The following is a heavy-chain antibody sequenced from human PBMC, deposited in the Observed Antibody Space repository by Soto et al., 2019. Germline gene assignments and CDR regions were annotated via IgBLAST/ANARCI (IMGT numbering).Heavy chain of an antibody. V-gene: IGHV3-23*01. CDR1: GFTFADYA. D-gene: IGHD4-17*01. CDR2: ISGRGGRA. J-gene: IGHJ5*02. CDR3: TKPSAYGDYAGSFDA. Sequence: EVHLLESGGGLVQRGGSLRLSCAASGFTFADYAINWVRQAPGKGLEWVSGISGRGGRAFHADSLKGRFTASRDNSKSTAYLQINNLTAEDTATYYCTKPSAYGDYAGSFDAWGQGVLVTVSP.